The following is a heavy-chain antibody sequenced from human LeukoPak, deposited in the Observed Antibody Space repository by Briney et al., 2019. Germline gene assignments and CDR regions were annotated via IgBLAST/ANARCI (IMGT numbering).Heavy chain of an antibody. J-gene: IGHJ5*02. V-gene: IGHV3-30*04. Sequence: PGRSLRLSCAASGFTFSLYAMHWVRQAPGKGLEWMAVISYDGSNKFYADSVRGRFTISRDNSKNTLSLQMNSLRAGDTAIYYCARNRIGFYDYEWFDNWGQGTLVTVSS. CDR3: ARNRIGFYDYEWFDN. D-gene: IGHD3-16*01. CDR1: GFTFSLYA. CDR2: ISYDGSNK.